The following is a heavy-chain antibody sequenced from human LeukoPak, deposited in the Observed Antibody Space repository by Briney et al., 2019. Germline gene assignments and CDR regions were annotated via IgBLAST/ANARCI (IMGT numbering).Heavy chain of an antibody. CDR3: ARASKKGIQLWFDY. V-gene: IGHV4-59*01. J-gene: IGHJ4*02. CDR2: IYYSGST. CDR1: GGSIGSYY. D-gene: IGHD5-18*01. Sequence: SETLSLTCTVSGGSIGSYYWSWIRQPPGKGLEWIGYIYYSGSTNYNPSLKSRVTISVDTSKNQFSLKLSSVTAADTAVYYCARASKKGIQLWFDYGGQGTLVTVSS.